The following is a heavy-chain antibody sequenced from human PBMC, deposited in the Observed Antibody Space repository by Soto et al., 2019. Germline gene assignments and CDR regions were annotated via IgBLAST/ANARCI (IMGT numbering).Heavy chain of an antibody. CDR3: AIPSSSWSFYYNGLDV. V-gene: IGHV4-34*01. CDR2: IYPGGST. Sequence: PSETLSLSCAFSCGSVIGYYWSWIRRPPGKGLEWIGEIYPGGSTNYNLSLKSRVTISVDTSKNQFSLKLASVTAADTAVYYCAIPSSSWSFYYNGLDVWGQGTTVTVSS. J-gene: IGHJ6*02. D-gene: IGHD6-13*01. CDR1: CGSVIGYY.